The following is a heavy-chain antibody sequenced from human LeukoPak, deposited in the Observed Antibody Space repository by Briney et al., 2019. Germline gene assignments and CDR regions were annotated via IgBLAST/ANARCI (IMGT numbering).Heavy chain of an antibody. D-gene: IGHD3-3*01. CDR1: GGTFSSYA. V-gene: IGHV1-69*13. J-gene: IGHJ4*02. CDR2: IIPIFGTA. CDR3: ARDPRSGYLYYFDY. Sequence: SVKVSCKASGGTFSSYAISWVRQAPGQGLEWMGGIIPIFGTANYAQKFQGRVTITADESTSTAYMELSSLRSEDSAVYYCARDPRSGYLYYFDYWGQGTLVTVSS.